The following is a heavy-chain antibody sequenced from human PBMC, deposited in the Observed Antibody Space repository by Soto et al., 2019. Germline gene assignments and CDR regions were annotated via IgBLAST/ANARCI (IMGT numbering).Heavy chain of an antibody. Sequence: QLQLQESGPRLVKPSETLSLTCSVSGGSISSSSYSWGWIRQPPGKGLEWIGTIYDSGSTHYNPSREGRVAISADPPNNLLSLRLSSVTAADTAVYYCGRQPGHCGSTTCFGYYSVDVWGQGTTVTVS. D-gene: IGHD2-2*01. CDR2: IYDSGST. CDR1: GGSISSSSYS. J-gene: IGHJ6*02. V-gene: IGHV4-39*01. CDR3: GRQPGHCGSTTCFGYYSVDV.